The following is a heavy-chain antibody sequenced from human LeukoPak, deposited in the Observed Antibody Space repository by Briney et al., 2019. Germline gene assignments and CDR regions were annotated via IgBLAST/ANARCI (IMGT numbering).Heavy chain of an antibody. CDR3: ARASTPPYYYDSSGYYYWDY. Sequence: SETLSLTCAVSGGSISSSNWWSWVRQPPGKGLEWIGYIYYSGSANYNPSLKSRVTISVDPSKNQFSLKLSSVTAADTAVYYCARASTPPYYYDSSGYYYWDYWGQGTLVTVSS. J-gene: IGHJ4*02. V-gene: IGHV4/OR15-8*01. CDR1: GGSISSSNW. CDR2: IYYSGSA. D-gene: IGHD3-22*01.